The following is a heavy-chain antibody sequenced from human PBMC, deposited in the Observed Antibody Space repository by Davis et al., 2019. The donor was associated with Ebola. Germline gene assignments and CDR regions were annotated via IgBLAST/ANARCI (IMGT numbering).Heavy chain of an antibody. CDR1: GFTFSSYA. V-gene: IGHV3-64*01. J-gene: IGHJ3*02. D-gene: IGHD1-7*01. CDR2: ISSNGGST. Sequence: PGGSLRLSCAASGFTFSSYAMHWVRQAPGKGLEYVSAISSNGGSTYYANSVKGRFTISRDNSKNTLYLQMGSLRAEDMAVYYCARRTNSNWDDAFDIWGQGTMVTVSS. CDR3: ARRTNSNWDDAFDI.